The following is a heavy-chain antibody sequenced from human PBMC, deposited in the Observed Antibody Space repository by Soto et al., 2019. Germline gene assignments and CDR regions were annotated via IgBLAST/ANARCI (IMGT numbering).Heavy chain of an antibody. V-gene: IGHV4-34*01. Sequence: QVQLQQWGAGLLKPSETLSLTCAAYGESLDTYFWTWFRQPPGKGLEWIGEVNYSGGRAIYNPSLVSRVTISRDMSKDQFSLRLTSVTAEDTAVYFCGSGCHYTWTFGGQGTLVTVSS. D-gene: IGHD4-4*01. CDR1: GESLDTYF. CDR2: VNYSGGRA. CDR3: GSGCHYTWTF. J-gene: IGHJ4*02.